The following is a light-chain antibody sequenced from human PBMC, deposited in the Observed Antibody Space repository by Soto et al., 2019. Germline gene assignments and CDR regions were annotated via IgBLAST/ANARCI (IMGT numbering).Light chain of an antibody. J-gene: IGLJ1*01. V-gene: IGLV2-14*01. CDR1: SSDVGVYNY. CDR2: DVS. Sequence: QSALTQPASVSGSPGQSITISCTGTSSDVGVYNYVSWYQQHAGKAPKLMIYDVSNRPSGVSNRFSGSKSGNTASLTISGLQAEDEADYYCSSYTSSSIPYVFGTGTKLTVL. CDR3: SSYTSSSIPYV.